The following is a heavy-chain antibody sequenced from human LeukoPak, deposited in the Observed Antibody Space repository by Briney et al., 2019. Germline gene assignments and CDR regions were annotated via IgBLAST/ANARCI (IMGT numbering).Heavy chain of an antibody. V-gene: IGHV4-39*01. J-gene: IGHJ6*02. CDR1: GGSINSSSYY. Sequence: PSETLSLTCTVSGGSINSSSYYWGWIRQPPGKGLEWIGSIYYSGGTYYNPSLKSRVTISVDTSKNQFSLKLSSVTAADTAVYYCARQYSSSLDLYYYYGMDVWGQGTTVTVSS. CDR3: ARQYSSSLDLYYYYGMDV. CDR2: IYYSGGT. D-gene: IGHD6-13*01.